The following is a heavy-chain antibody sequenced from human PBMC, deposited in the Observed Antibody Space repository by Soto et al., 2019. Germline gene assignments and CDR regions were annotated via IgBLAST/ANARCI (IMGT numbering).Heavy chain of an antibody. V-gene: IGHV1-69*06. CDR1: GGTFSSYA. CDR3: ARREGNNWNYVTYYYGMDV. CDR2: IIPIFGTA. D-gene: IGHD1-7*01. J-gene: IGHJ6*02. Sequence: SVKVSCKASGGTFSSYAISWVRQAPGQGLEWMGGIIPIFGTANYAQKFQGRVTITADKSTSTAYMELSSLRSEDTAVYYCARREGNNWNYVTYYYGMDVWGPGTTVTVSS.